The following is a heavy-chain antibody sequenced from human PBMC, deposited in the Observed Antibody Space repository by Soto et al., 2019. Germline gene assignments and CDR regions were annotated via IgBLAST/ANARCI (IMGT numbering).Heavy chain of an antibody. V-gene: IGHV4-59*01. CDR1: GGSISSYY. D-gene: IGHD4-17*01. CDR3: ATFTTLTTFDR. CDR2: IHNSGIT. J-gene: IGHJ4*02. Sequence: QVQLQESGPGLVKPSETLSLTCTVSGGSISSYYWSWIRQSPGKGLEWIGYIHNSGITNYNPSLNSRVSISDDTSKNQFSLKLSSVTAADTAVYYCATFTTLTTFDRWGQGTLVTVSS.